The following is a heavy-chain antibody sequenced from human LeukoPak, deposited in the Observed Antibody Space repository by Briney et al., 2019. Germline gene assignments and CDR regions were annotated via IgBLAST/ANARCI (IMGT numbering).Heavy chain of an antibody. CDR3: VGEVGPRQMNY. Sequence: GGSLRLSCVASGFTFSSHAMHWIRQAPGKGLGWVAVIAYDASNEYYADSVKGRFTISRDNSKNTLYLQMNSLRTEDTAMYYCVGEVGPRQMNYWGQGTLVTVSS. J-gene: IGHJ4*02. V-gene: IGHV3-30-3*01. CDR2: IAYDASNE. CDR1: GFTFSSHA. D-gene: IGHD1-26*01.